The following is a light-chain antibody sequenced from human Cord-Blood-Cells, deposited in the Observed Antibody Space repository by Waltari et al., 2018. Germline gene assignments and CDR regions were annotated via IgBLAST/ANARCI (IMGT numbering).Light chain of an antibody. Sequence: QSVLTQPPSASGPPGQRVTISCSGSSSNIGSNTVNWYQQLPGTAPKLLIYSKNQRPSGVPDRFSGSKSGTSASLAISGLQSEDEADYYCAAWDDSLNAWVFGGGTKLTVL. CDR1: SSNIGSNT. CDR2: SKN. J-gene: IGLJ3*02. CDR3: AAWDDSLNAWV. V-gene: IGLV1-44*01.